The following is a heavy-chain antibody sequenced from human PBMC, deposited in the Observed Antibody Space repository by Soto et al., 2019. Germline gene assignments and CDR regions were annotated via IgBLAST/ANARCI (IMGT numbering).Heavy chain of an antibody. D-gene: IGHD3-22*01. Sequence: GGSLRLSCGASGFSFSDYAMTWVRQAPGRGLEWVSVISGTGRSTYYADAVKGRFTISRDKSMNTVYLQMNSLRVEDTGVYYCGKDFDSSGYYVEFWGQGTLVTVSS. J-gene: IGHJ4*02. CDR1: GFSFSDYA. CDR3: GKDFDSSGYYVEF. CDR2: ISGTGRST. V-gene: IGHV3-23*01.